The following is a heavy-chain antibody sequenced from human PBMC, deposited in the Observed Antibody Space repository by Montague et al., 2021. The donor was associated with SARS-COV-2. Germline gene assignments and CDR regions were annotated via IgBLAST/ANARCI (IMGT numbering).Heavy chain of an antibody. CDR2: IDWDGDK. CDR3: ARGPSDTYYYNGMDV. J-gene: IGHJ6*02. Sequence: PALVKPTQTLTLTCTFSGFSLSTSGMCMTWIRQPPGKALERLARIDWDGDKYYNTSLKSRLTISKDTSKNLVVLTMTNMEPVDTATYYCARGPSDTYYYNGMDVWGRGTTVTVSS. CDR1: GFSLSTSGMC. V-gene: IGHV2-70*11.